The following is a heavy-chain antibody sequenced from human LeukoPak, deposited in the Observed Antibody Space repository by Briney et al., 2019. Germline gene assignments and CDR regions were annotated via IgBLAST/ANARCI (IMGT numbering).Heavy chain of an antibody. CDR2: ISYDGSNK. CDR3: ARAWGQLVEWYFDY. J-gene: IGHJ4*02. D-gene: IGHD6-6*01. Sequence: PGGSLRLSCAASGFTFSSYAMHWVRQAPGKGLEWVEVISYDGSNKYYADSVKGRFTISRDNSKNTLYLQMNSLRAEDTAVYYCARAWGQLVEWYFDYWGQGTLVTVSS. CDR1: GFTFSSYA. V-gene: IGHV3-30-3*01.